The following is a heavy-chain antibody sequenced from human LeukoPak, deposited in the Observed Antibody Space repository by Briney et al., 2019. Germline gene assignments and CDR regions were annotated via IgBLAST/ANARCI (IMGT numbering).Heavy chain of an antibody. CDR3: ARQLVVDAFDI. CDR2: IKPSGGST. CDR1: GYTFTSYY. Sequence: SVTVSCKSSGYTFTSYYMHWVRQAPGQGLEWIGRIKPSGGSTSYAQKFQGRVTMTRDTSTSTVYMELSSLRSEDTAVYYCARQLVVDAFDIWGQGTMVTVSS. V-gene: IGHV1-46*03. D-gene: IGHD6-6*01. J-gene: IGHJ3*02.